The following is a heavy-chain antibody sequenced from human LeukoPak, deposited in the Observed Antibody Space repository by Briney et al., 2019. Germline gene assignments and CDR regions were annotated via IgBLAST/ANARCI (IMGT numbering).Heavy chain of an antibody. Sequence: SETLSLTCAVSGYSISSGYQWAWIRPSPGKGLEWIGIIYHSGSAHYNPSLKSRVTISVETSKNQFSLKMYSVTAADTAVYYCARDPRWLTPDCTSTSCYENYFDPWGQGTLVTVSS. CDR1: GYSISSGYQ. V-gene: IGHV4-38-2*02. D-gene: IGHD2-2*01. CDR3: ARDPRWLTPDCTSTSCYENYFDP. J-gene: IGHJ5*02. CDR2: IYHSGSA.